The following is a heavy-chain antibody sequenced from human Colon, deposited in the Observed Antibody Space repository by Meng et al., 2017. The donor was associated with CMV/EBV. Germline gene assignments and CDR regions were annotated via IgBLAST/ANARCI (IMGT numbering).Heavy chain of an antibody. CDR2: ISGSGSST. J-gene: IGHJ6*02. D-gene: IGHD2-2*02. CDR3: AKDGRYCSSASCYIPPGYFYAMDV. V-gene: IGHV3-23*01. Sequence: GESLKISCAASGFTFSSYWMSWVRQAPGKGLEWVSFISGSGSSTDYADSVKGRFTISRDNSKNMLYLQMNSLRAEDAAVYYCAKDGRYCSSASCYIPPGYFYAMDVWGQGTTVTVSS. CDR1: GFTFSSYW.